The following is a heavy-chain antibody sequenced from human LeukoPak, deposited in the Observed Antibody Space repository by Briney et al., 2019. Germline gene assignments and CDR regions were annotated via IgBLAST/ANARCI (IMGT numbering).Heavy chain of an antibody. V-gene: IGHV4-59*01. Sequence: PSQTLSLTCTVSGGSISSSYWSWIRQPPGKGLEWIGYISHDGKPDYSPSLKSRVTISADRSKNQCSLTLSSVTAADTAVYYCARDHWLLSSKMWYYYGMDVWGQGITVTVSS. CDR1: GGSISSSY. CDR2: ISHDGKP. J-gene: IGHJ6*02. D-gene: IGHD3-9*01. CDR3: ARDHWLLSSKMWYYYGMDV.